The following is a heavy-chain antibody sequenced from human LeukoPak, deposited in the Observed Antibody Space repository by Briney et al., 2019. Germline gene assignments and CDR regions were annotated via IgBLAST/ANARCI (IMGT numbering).Heavy chain of an antibody. D-gene: IGHD5-24*01. CDR2: IRYDGSNK. CDR1: GFTFSSYG. V-gene: IGHV3-30*02. J-gene: IGHJ4*02. CDR3: AKERRWLQRPDY. Sequence: GGSLRLSCAASGFTFSSYGMHWVRQAPGKGLEWVAFIRYDGSNKYYADSVKGRFTISRDNSKNTLYLQMNSLRAEDTAVYYCAKERRWLQRPDYWGQGTLVTVSS.